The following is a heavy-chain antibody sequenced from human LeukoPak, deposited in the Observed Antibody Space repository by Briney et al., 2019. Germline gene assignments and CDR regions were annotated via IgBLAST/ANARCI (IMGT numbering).Heavy chain of an antibody. J-gene: IGHJ4*02. CDR3: ARDRGTVTYSDY. CDR2: IDSSGDYI. CDR1: GFTFSTYG. V-gene: IGHV3-21*01. Sequence: PGGSLRLSCAASGFTFSTYGMNWVRQAPGKGLEWVASIDSSGDYIYYADSLKGRFTISRDNAKNSLYLQMFSLRVEDTAVYSCARDRGTVTYSDYWGQGTLVTVSS. D-gene: IGHD4-11*01.